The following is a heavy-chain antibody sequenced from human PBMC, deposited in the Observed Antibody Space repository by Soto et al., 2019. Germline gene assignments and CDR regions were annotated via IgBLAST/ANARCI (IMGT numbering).Heavy chain of an antibody. Sequence: GGSLRLSCTASGFNFTYNAMSWVRQAPGKGLQWVSTVSGNGENTYYADSVKGRFTISRDNSKNTLYLQMNSLRAEDTAVYYCAKDSYYDILTGYYPHDAFDIWGQGTMVTVSS. CDR1: GFNFTYNA. J-gene: IGHJ3*02. V-gene: IGHV3-23*01. CDR2: VSGNGENT. D-gene: IGHD3-9*01. CDR3: AKDSYYDILTGYYPHDAFDI.